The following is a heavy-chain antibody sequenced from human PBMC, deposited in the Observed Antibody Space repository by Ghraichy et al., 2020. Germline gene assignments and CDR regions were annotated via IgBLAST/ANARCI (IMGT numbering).Heavy chain of an antibody. CDR2: TYYRSKWYN. Sequence: SQTLSLTCAISGDSVSSNSAAWNWIRQSPSRGLEWLGRTYYRSKWYNDYAVSVKSRITINPDTSKNQFSLQLNSVTPEDTAVYYCARDVFVDTAMDAYYYGMDVWGQGTTVTVSS. V-gene: IGHV6-1*01. CDR3: ARDVFVDTAMDAYYYGMDV. J-gene: IGHJ6*02. D-gene: IGHD5-18*01. CDR1: GDSVSSNSAA.